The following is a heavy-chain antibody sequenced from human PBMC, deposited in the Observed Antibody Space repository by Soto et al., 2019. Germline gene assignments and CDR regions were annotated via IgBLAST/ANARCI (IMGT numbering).Heavy chain of an antibody. V-gene: IGHV4-31*03. D-gene: IGHD2-2*02. CDR3: ARDRVVVVPAAIRPSRYNWFDP. Sequence: PSETLSLTCTVSGGSISSGGYYWSWIRQHPGKGLEWIGYIYYSGSTYYNPALKRRVTISVDTSNNQFSLKLSSVTAADTAVYYCARDRVVVVPAAIRPSRYNWFDPWGQGTLVTVSS. CDR2: IYYSGST. CDR1: GGSISSGGYY. J-gene: IGHJ5*02.